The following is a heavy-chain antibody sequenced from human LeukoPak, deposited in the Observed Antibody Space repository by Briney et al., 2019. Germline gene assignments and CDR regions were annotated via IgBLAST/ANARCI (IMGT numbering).Heavy chain of an antibody. CDR1: GGSFSGYY. CDR3: ARGVYYDYVWGSYRPYYYYYYMDV. J-gene: IGHJ6*03. Sequence: SETLSLTCAVSGGSFSGYYWSWIRQPPGKGLEWMGEIKQSGSTNYNPSLKSRVTISVDTSKNQFSLKLSSVTAADTAVYYCARGVYYDYVWGSYRPYYYYYYMDVWGKGTTVTISS. CDR2: IKQSGST. D-gene: IGHD3-16*02. V-gene: IGHV4-34*01.